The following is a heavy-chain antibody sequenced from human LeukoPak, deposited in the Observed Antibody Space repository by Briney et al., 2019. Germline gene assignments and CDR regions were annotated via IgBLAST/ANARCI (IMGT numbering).Heavy chain of an antibody. CDR2: ISYDGSNK. J-gene: IGHJ4*02. D-gene: IGHD5-18*01. CDR3: AREGNTAMVEVYFDY. Sequence: GGSLRLSCIGTGFTFSSDAMGWVRQAPGKGLEWVAVISYDGSNKYYADSVKGRFTISRDNSKNTLYLQMNSLRAEDTAVYYCAREGNTAMVEVYFDYWGQGTLVTVSS. V-gene: IGHV3-30-3*01. CDR1: GFTFSSDA.